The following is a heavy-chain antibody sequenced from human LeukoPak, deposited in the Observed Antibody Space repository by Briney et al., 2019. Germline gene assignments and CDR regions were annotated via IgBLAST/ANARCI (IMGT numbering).Heavy chain of an antibody. CDR1: GGSFSGYY. CDR3: ARAGIVSWFDP. Sequence: SETLSLTCAVYGGSFSGYYWGWIRQPPGKGLEWIGEINHSGSTNYNPSLKSRVTISVDTSKNQFSLKLSSVTAADTAVYYCARAGIVSWFDPWGQGTLVTVSS. V-gene: IGHV4-34*01. J-gene: IGHJ5*02. CDR2: INHSGST. D-gene: IGHD1-26*01.